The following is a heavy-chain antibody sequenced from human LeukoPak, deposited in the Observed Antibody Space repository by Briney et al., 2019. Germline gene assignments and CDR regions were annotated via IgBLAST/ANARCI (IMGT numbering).Heavy chain of an antibody. Sequence: GGSLRLSCAASGFTFSNYWMHWVRQAPGKGLVWVSRINPDGSSTDYADSVKGRFTISRDNAKNSLYLQMNSLRAEDTAVYYCARSVSCSSTSCYEAWYYYGMDVWGQGTTVTVSS. D-gene: IGHD2-2*01. CDR2: INPDGSST. V-gene: IGHV3-74*01. CDR3: ARSVSCSSTSCYEAWYYYGMDV. J-gene: IGHJ6*02. CDR1: GFTFSNYW.